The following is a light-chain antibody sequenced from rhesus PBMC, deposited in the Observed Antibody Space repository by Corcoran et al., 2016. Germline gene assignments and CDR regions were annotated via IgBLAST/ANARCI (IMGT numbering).Light chain of an antibody. CDR3: QSGYGTPVT. Sequence: DLQMTQSPSSLSASVGDRITITCRASENVNSYLNWYQQRPGKDPDLLIYKASTLQIGVPSRLNGSGSVTNYIFTISRLHPEDLWTYYCQSGYGTPVTFGPGTKLDIK. CDR1: ENVNSY. CDR2: KAS. V-gene: IGKV1-74*01. J-gene: IGKJ3*01.